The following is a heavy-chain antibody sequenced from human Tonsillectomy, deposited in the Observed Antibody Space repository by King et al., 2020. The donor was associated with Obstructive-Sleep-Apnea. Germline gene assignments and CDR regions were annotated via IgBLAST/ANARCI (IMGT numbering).Heavy chain of an antibody. CDR3: ARGGGLDY. D-gene: IGHD1-26*01. J-gene: IGHJ4*02. CDR1: GGFIISSSYY. CDR2: VYFSGST. Sequence: QLQLQESGPGLVKPSETLSLTCTVSGGFIISSSYYWGLIRQPPGKGLEWIGCVYFSGSTYYNPSLKRCVTITVDTSKSQFSLKLSSVTAADTAVYYCARGGGLDYWGQGTLVTVSS. V-gene: IGHV4-39*07.